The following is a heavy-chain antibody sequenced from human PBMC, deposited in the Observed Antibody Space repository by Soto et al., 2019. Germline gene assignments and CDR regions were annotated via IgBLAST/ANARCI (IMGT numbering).Heavy chain of an antibody. D-gene: IGHD6-13*01. J-gene: IGHJ6*02. CDR1: GFTFSSYS. Sequence: PGGSLRLSCAASGFTFSSYSMNWVRQAPGKGLEWVSSISSSSSYIYYADSVKGRFTISRDNAKNSLYLQMNSLRAEDTAVYYCARDSSSWYSVGMDVWGQGTTVTVSS. V-gene: IGHV3-21*01. CDR2: ISSSSSYI. CDR3: ARDSSSWYSVGMDV.